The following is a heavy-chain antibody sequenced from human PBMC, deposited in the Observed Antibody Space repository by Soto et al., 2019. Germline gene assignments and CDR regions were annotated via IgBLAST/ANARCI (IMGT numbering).Heavy chain of an antibody. Sequence: QVQLVQSGAEVKKPGASVKVSCKASGYTFTSYGISWVRQAPGQGLEWMGWISAYNGNTNYAQKLQGRVTMTTDTSTSTAYMELRSLRSDDTALSYCARDSSIYSGYDSRPLYYYYGMDVWGQGTTVTVSS. D-gene: IGHD5-12*01. CDR3: ARDSSIYSGYDSRPLYYYYGMDV. V-gene: IGHV1-18*04. CDR2: ISAYNGNT. CDR1: GYTFTSYG. J-gene: IGHJ6*02.